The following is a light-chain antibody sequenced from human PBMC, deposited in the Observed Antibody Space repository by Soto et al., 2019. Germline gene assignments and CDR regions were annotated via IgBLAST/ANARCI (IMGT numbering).Light chain of an antibody. Sequence: QPVLTQSPSASASLGASVKLTCTLSSGHSSYAIAWHQQQPEKGPRYLMKLNSDGSHSKGDGIPDRFSGSSSGAERYLTISNLQFEDEADYYCETWDSNTRVFGGGTKLTVL. CDR2: LNSDGSH. CDR3: ETWDSNTRV. J-gene: IGLJ3*02. CDR1: SGHSSYA. V-gene: IGLV4-69*01.